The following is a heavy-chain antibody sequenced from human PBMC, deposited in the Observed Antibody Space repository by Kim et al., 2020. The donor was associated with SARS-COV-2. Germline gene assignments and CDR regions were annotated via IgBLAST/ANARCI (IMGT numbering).Heavy chain of an antibody. Sequence: ASVKVSCKASGGTFSSYAISWVRQAPGQGLEWMGGIIPIFGTANYAQKFQGRVTITADESTSTAYMELSSLRSEDTAVYYCATELERHKTDAFDIWGQGTMVTVSS. CDR2: IIPIFGTA. V-gene: IGHV1-69*13. D-gene: IGHD1-1*01. CDR1: GGTFSSYA. J-gene: IGHJ3*02. CDR3: ATELERHKTDAFDI.